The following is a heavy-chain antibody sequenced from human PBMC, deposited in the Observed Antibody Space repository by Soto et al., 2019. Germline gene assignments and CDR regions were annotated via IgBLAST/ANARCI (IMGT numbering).Heavy chain of an antibody. Sequence: GGSLRLSCAASGFTFSSYAMHWVRQAPGKGLEWVAVISYDGSNKYYADSVKGRFTISRDNSKNTLYLQMNSLRAEDTAVYYCARGGLRLLEWLAYGMDVWGQGTTITSP. CDR2: ISYDGSNK. V-gene: IGHV3-30-3*01. CDR1: GFTFSSYA. J-gene: IGHJ6*02. D-gene: IGHD3-3*01. CDR3: ARGGLRLLEWLAYGMDV.